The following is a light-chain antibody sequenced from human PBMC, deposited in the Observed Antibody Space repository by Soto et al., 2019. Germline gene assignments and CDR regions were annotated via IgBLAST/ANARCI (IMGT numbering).Light chain of an antibody. CDR3: QKYNSAPYT. CDR1: QGISNY. CDR2: AAS. J-gene: IGKJ2*01. Sequence: DIQMPQSPSSLSASVGDRVTITCRASQGISNYLAWYQQKPGKVPKLLIYAASTLQSGVPSRFSGSGSGTDFYLTISCLQPEDVASYYCQKYNSAPYTFGQGTKLEI. V-gene: IGKV1-27*01.